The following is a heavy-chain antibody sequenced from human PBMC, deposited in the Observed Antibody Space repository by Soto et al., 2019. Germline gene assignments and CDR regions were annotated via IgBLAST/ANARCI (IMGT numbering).Heavy chain of an antibody. J-gene: IGHJ5*02. CDR2: VYHTGDT. CDR3: AREIVTAGGNNYFDP. V-gene: IGHV4-4*02. Sequence: QVQLQESGPRLVKPSESLSLTCGVSGGTVASSHCWSRVRQSPGRGLEWIGTVYHTGDTNFNTSLQSRVTFSVDKSNNQFSVRLTSVTAADTAVYFCAREIVTAGGNNYFDPWGPGTLVTVAS. CDR1: GGTVASSHC. D-gene: IGHD2-21*02.